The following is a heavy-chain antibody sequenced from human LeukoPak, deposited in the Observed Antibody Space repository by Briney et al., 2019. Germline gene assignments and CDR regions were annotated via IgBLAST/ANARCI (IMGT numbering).Heavy chain of an antibody. Sequence: GGSLRLSXAASGFTFSSYWMHWVRQAPGKGLVWVSRINSDGSSTSYADSVKGRFTISRDNAKNTLYLQMNSLRAEDTAVYYCARDSSRWYVSYYYYYMDVWGKGTTVTVSS. D-gene: IGHD6-19*01. V-gene: IGHV3-74*01. CDR1: GFTFSSYW. J-gene: IGHJ6*03. CDR3: ARDSSRWYVSYYYYYMDV. CDR2: INSDGSST.